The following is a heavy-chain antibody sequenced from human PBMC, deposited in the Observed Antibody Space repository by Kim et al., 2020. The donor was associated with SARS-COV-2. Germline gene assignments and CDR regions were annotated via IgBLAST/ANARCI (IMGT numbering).Heavy chain of an antibody. V-gene: IGHV4-61*01. CDR2: IYYSGST. CDR3: ARRFHSNGYYYFDQ. Sequence: SETLSLTCTVSGDSVSSGSHYWSGIRQPSGKGLEWIGHIYYSGSTFYNPSLKSRVTISTDTSNNQFSLKLSSVSAADTAVYYCARRFHSNGYYYFDQWGQGTLVTVSS. J-gene: IGHJ4*02. D-gene: IGHD3-22*01. CDR1: GDSVSSGSHY.